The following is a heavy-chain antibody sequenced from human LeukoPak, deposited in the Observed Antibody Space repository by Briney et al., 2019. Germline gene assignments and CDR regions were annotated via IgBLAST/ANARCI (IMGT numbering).Heavy chain of an antibody. CDR3: ARAEGYGGELDS. CDR2: IRYDESNK. D-gene: IGHD4-23*01. Sequence: PGGSLRLSCAASGFTFSSYGMHWVRQAPGKGLEWVAFIRYDESNKYYADSVKGRFTISRDNSKNTLYLQMNSLRAEDTAVYYCARAEGYGGELDSWGQGTLVTVSS. J-gene: IGHJ4*02. CDR1: GFTFSSYG. V-gene: IGHV3-30*02.